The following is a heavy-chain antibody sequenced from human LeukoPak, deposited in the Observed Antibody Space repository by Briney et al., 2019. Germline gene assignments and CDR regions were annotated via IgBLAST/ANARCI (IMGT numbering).Heavy chain of an antibody. CDR3: AMVPYDSSGYSVP. CDR2: ISYDGSNK. J-gene: IGHJ5*02. D-gene: IGHD3-22*01. CDR1: GFTFNNYG. Sequence: PGGSLRLSCAASGFTFNNYGMHWVRQAPGKGLEWVAVISYDGSNKYYADSVKGRFTISRDNSKNTLYLQMNSLRAEDTAVYYCAMVPYDSSGYSVPWGQGTLVTVSS. V-gene: IGHV3-30*03.